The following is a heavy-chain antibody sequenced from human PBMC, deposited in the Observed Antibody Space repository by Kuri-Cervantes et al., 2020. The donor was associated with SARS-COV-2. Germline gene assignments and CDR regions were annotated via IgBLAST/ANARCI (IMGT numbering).Heavy chain of an antibody. J-gene: IGHJ4*02. CDR3: VKDRVGVLDS. D-gene: IGHD2-21*01. CDR2: INIYGDTT. V-gene: IGHV3-64D*08. Sequence: GESLKISCSASGFTFRRNEMHWVRQAPGKGLQYVSGINIYGDTTYSADSVKGRFSISRDNSNSTLYLQMNSLRAEDTAIYYCVKDRVGVLDSWGQGTLVTVSS. CDR1: GFTFRRNE.